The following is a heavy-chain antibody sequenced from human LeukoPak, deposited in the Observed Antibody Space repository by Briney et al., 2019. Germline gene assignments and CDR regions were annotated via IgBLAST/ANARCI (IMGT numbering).Heavy chain of an antibody. Sequence: GGSLRLSCAASEFTFSRYSMNWVRQAPGKGLEWVSSISSSSSYIYYADSVKGRFTISRDNAKNSLYLQMNSLRAEDTAVYYCARVLLGSWDWFDPWGQGTLVTVSS. V-gene: IGHV3-21*01. CDR3: ARVLLGSWDWFDP. J-gene: IGHJ5*02. CDR2: ISSSSSYI. CDR1: EFTFSRYS. D-gene: IGHD3-10*01.